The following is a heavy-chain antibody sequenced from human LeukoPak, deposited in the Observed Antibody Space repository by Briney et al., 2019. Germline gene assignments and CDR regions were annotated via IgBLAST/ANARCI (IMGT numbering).Heavy chain of an antibody. CDR2: VSLAGQT. V-gene: IGHV4-4*02. CDR3: SRESGGFCPFGY. Sequence: PSGTLSLTCDVSGGSISNTNWWSWVRQPPGQGLEWIGKVSLAGQTNYNPSLNGRVTMSLDESSNQLSLKLTSVTAADTAIYYCSRESGGFCPFGYWGQGTLVIVPS. D-gene: IGHD1-26*01. J-gene: IGHJ4*02. CDR1: GGSISNTNW.